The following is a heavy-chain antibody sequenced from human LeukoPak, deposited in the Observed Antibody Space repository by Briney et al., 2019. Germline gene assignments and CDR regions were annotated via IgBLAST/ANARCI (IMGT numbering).Heavy chain of an antibody. J-gene: IGHJ4*02. V-gene: IGHV3-30-3*01. CDR1: GFTFSSYA. Sequence: GGSLRLSCAASGFTFSSYAMHWVRQAPGKGLEWVAVISYDGSNKYYADSVKGRFTISRDNSKNTLYLQMNSLRAEDTAVYYCARDSQSVPAAILSFDYWGRGTLVTVSS. CDR2: ISYDGSNK. D-gene: IGHD2-2*01. CDR3: ARDSQSVPAAILSFDY.